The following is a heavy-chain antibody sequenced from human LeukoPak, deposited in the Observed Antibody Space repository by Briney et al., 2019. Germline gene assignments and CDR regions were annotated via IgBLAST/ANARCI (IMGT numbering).Heavy chain of an antibody. J-gene: IGHJ6*03. CDR3: ARVGYDYVWGSYRPVRFYYYYMDV. D-gene: IGHD3-16*02. CDR1: GGSISSYY. CDR2: IYYSGST. V-gene: IGHV4-59*01. Sequence: SETLSLTCTLSGGSISSYYWSWIRQPPGKGLEWIGYIYYSGSTNYNPSLKSRVTISVDTSKNQFSLKLSSVTAADTAVYYCARVGYDYVWGSYRPVRFYYYYMDVWGKGTTVTVSS.